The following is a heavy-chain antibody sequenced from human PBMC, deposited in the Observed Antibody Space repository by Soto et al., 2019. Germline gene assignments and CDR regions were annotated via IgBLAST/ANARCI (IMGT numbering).Heavy chain of an antibody. CDR2: IYYSGST. J-gene: IGHJ4*02. V-gene: IGHV4-31*03. D-gene: IGHD3-10*01. CDR1: GGSISSGGYY. Sequence: SETLSLTCTVSGGSISSGGYYWSWIRQHPGKGLEWIGYIYYSGSTYYNPSLKSRVTISVDTSKNQFSLKLSSVTAADTAVYYCARTTRGVIINYWGQGTLVTVSS. CDR3: ARTTRGVIINY.